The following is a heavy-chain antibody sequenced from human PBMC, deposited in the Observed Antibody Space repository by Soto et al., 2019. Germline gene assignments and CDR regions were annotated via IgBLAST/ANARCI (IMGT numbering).Heavy chain of an antibody. V-gene: IGHV3-30-3*01. CDR3: ARDQSTGAAAVAGTMDY. J-gene: IGHJ4*02. Sequence: QVQLVESGGGVVQPGRSLRLSCAASGFTFSSYAMHWVRQAPGKGLEWVAVISYDGSNKYYADSVKGRFTISRDNSKNTMYLQMNSLRAEDTAVYYCARDQSTGAAAVAGTMDYWGQGTLVTVSS. D-gene: IGHD6-19*01. CDR2: ISYDGSNK. CDR1: GFTFSSYA.